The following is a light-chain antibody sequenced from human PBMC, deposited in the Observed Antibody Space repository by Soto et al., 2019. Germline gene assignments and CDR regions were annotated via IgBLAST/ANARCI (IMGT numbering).Light chain of an antibody. CDR2: DVT. J-gene: IGLJ1*01. CDR3: SSYTRSDTYV. V-gene: IGLV2-14*03. Sequence: QSVLTQPASVSGSLGQSITISCTGTSSDVGGYNFVSWYQHHPGKAPKPVIYDVTNRPSGVSSRFSGSKSGNTASLTISGLQAEDEADYYCSSYTRSDTYVFGTGTKVTVL. CDR1: SSDVGGYNF.